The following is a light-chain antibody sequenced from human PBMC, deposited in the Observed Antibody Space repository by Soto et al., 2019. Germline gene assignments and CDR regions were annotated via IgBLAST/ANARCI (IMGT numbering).Light chain of an antibody. V-gene: IGKV3-20*01. CDR3: QQYGRPPRT. CDR2: GAS. CDR1: QSVSSNY. J-gene: IGKJ1*01. Sequence: IVLAPSPFTLSLTPGERATLSCRASQSVSSNYLAWYQQKPGQAPKLLIYGASSGATGIPDRFSGSGSGTDFTLTISRLEPEDFAVYYCQQYGRPPRTFGQGTKVDIK.